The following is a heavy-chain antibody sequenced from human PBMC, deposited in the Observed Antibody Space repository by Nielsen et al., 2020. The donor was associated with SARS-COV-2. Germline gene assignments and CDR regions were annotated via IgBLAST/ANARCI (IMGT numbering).Heavy chain of an antibody. CDR2: ISYDGSNK. CDR1: GFTFSSYG. V-gene: IGHV3-30*18. CDR3: AKDTHPDYYDSSGYYYAFQH. D-gene: IGHD3-22*01. J-gene: IGHJ1*01. Sequence: GESLKISCAASGFTFSSYGMHWVRQAPGKGLEWVAVISYDGSNKYYADSVKGRFTISRDNAKNSLYLQMNSLRAEDTALYYCAKDTHPDYYDSSGYYYAFQHWGQGTLVTVSS.